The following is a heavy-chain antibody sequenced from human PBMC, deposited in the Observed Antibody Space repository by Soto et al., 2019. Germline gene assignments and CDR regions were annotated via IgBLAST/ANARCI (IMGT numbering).Heavy chain of an antibody. V-gene: IGHV3-23*01. J-gene: IGHJ3*02. CDR3: ARDRAFLGSSGSVHAFDI. CDR1: GITFGSRA. D-gene: IGHD3-22*01. CDR2: ITDTGGDA. Sequence: EVQLLESGGDLIQPGGSLRLSCVASGITFGSRAMSWVRQAPGEGLEWVSTITDTGGDAKYADSVRGRFTISRDNAKNTLYLQMNSMSAEDTAVYYCARDRAFLGSSGSVHAFDIWGQGTMVTVSS.